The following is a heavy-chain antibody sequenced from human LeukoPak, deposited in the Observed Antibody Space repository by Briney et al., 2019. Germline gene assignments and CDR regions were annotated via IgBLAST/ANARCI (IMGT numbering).Heavy chain of an antibody. D-gene: IGHD2-2*01. Sequence: SETLSLTCTVSGSSISSYYWSWIRQPAGKGLEWIGRIYTSGSTNYNPSLKSRVTMSVDASKNQFSLKLSSVTAADTAVYYCARVGPDCSSTSCYVNEYFQHWGQGTLVTVSS. CDR3: ARVGPDCSSTSCYVNEYFQH. CDR2: IYTSGST. V-gene: IGHV4-4*07. CDR1: GSSISSYY. J-gene: IGHJ1*01.